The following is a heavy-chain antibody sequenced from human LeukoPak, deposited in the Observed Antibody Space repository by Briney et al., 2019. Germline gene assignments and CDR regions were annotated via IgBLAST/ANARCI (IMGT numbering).Heavy chain of an antibody. CDR1: GGTFSSYA. Sequence: ASVKVSCKASGGTFSSYAISWVRQAPGQGLEWMGWISAYNGNTNYAQKLQGRVTMTTDTSTSTAYMELRSLRSDDTAVYYCARDTMIVVVTGGDAFDIWGQGTMVTVSS. J-gene: IGHJ3*02. CDR2: ISAYNGNT. D-gene: IGHD3-22*01. V-gene: IGHV1-18*01. CDR3: ARDTMIVVVTGGDAFDI.